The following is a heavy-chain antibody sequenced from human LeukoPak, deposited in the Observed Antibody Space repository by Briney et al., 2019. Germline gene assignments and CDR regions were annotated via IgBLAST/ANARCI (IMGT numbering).Heavy chain of an antibody. Sequence: GASVKVSCKASGYTFTGYYMHWVRQAPGQGLEWMGWINPNSGGTNYAQKFQGRVTMHRDTSISTAYMELSRLRSDDTAVYYCARDSAYCSSTSCYPKTNWYFDLWGRGTLVTVSS. D-gene: IGHD2-2*01. CDR3: ARDSAYCSSTSCYPKTNWYFDL. CDR2: INPNSGGT. CDR1: GYTFTGYY. V-gene: IGHV1-2*02. J-gene: IGHJ2*01.